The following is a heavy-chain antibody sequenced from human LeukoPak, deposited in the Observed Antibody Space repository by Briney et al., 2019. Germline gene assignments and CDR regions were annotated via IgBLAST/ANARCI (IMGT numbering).Heavy chain of an antibody. CDR1: GFTFSSYA. CDR3: AKDDYYGSGSYY. CDR2: ISGSGGST. J-gene: IGHJ4*02. V-gene: IGHV3-23*01. D-gene: IGHD3-10*01. Sequence: GGSLRLSCAASGFTFSSYAMSWVRQAPGKGLEWASAISGSGGSTYYADSVKGRFTISRDNSKNTLYLQMNSLRAEDTAVYYCAKDDYYGSGSYYWGQGTLVTVSS.